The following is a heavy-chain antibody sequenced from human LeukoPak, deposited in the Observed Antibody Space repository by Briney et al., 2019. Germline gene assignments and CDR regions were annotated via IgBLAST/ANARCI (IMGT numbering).Heavy chain of an antibody. Sequence: SETLSLTCTVSGGSISSYYWSWIRQPPGKGLEWIGYIYTSGSTNYNPSLKSRVTISVVMSRNQFSLKLSSVTAADTAVYYCARGVVPAAIYSDYYYYYMDVWGKGTTVTVSS. CDR2: IYTSGST. CDR1: GGSISSYY. D-gene: IGHD2-2*01. V-gene: IGHV4-4*09. J-gene: IGHJ6*03. CDR3: ARGVVPAAIYSDYYYYYMDV.